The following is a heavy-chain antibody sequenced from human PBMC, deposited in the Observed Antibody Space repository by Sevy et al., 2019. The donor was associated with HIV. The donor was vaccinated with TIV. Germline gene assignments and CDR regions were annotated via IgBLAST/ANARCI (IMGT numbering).Heavy chain of an antibody. CDR1: GFTFNTHA. J-gene: IGHJ3*01. CDR2: ISGTGSST. CDR3: AKALNPAVESMIEGIFGTLKGFDV. Sequence: GGSLRLSCAASGFTFNTHAMNWVRQAPGKGLEWVSVISGTGSSTYYADSVKGRFTISRDNSKNTLYLQMNSLRADDTAVYYWAKALNPAVESMIEGIFGTLKGFDVWGQGTMVTVSS. V-gene: IGHV3-23*01. D-gene: IGHD3-22*01.